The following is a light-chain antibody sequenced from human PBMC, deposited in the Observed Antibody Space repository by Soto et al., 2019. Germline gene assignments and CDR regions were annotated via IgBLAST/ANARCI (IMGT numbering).Light chain of an antibody. CDR3: CSYAGSYTYV. V-gene: IGLV2-11*01. CDR1: SSDVGGYNY. J-gene: IGLJ1*01. CDR2: DVS. Sequence: QSALTQPRSVSGSPVQSVTISCTGTSSDVGGYNYVSWYQQHPGKGPKLMIYDVSERPSGVPDRFSGSKSGTTASLTISGLQAEDEADYYCCSYAGSYTYVFGTGTKVTVL.